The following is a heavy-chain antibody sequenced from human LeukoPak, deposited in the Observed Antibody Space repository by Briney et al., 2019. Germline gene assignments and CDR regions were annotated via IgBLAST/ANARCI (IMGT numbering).Heavy chain of an antibody. D-gene: IGHD1-26*01. CDR2: INHSGST. J-gene: IGHJ4*02. V-gene: IGHV4-34*01. CDR1: GGSFSGYY. Sequence: SETLSLTCAVYGGSFSGYYWSWIRQPPGKGLEWIGEINHSGSTNYNPSLKSRVTISVDTSKNQFSLKLSSVTAADTAVYCCARGSRGSYRLDYWGQGTLVTVSS. CDR3: ARGSRGSYRLDY.